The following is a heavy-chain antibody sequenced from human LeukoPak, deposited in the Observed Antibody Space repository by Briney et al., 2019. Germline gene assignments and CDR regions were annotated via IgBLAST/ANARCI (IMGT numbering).Heavy chain of an antibody. J-gene: IGHJ1*01. V-gene: IGHV4-34*01. CDR2: INHSGST. CDR1: GGSFSGYY. CDR3: ARGEVADT. Sequence: SETLSLTCAVYGGSFSGYYWSWIRQPPGKGLEWIGEINHSGSTNYNPSLKSRVTISVDTSKNQFSLKLSSVTAADTAVYYCARGEVADTWGQGTLVTVSS. D-gene: IGHD6-19*01.